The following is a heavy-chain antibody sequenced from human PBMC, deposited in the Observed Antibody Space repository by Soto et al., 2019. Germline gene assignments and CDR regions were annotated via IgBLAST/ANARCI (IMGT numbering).Heavy chain of an antibody. Sequence: EVQLLESGGDLVQPGGSLRLSCAASGFTFRNYAMNWVRQAPGKGLEWVSAISGSGDRTYYADSVKGRFTISRDNSKKTLYLQRNSRRAEDTAVYFCARHELSVEGGNGPYYWGQGTLVTVA. CDR2: ISGSGDRT. CDR3: ARHELSVEGGNGPYY. D-gene: IGHD1-1*01. V-gene: IGHV3-23*01. J-gene: IGHJ4*02. CDR1: GFTFRNYA.